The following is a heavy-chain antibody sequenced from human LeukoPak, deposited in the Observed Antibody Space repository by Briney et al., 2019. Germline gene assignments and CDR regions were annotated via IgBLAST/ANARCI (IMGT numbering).Heavy chain of an antibody. Sequence: GGSLRLSCAASGFTFSSYAMSWVRQTPGKGLEWVAFIRYDGSNKVYVDSVKGRFTISRDNSKNTLYPQMDSLRAEDTAVYYCAKSCSGGSCFPDSWGQGTLVTVSS. CDR2: IRYDGSNK. V-gene: IGHV3-30*02. CDR3: AKSCSGGSCFPDS. CDR1: GFTFSSYA. D-gene: IGHD2-15*01. J-gene: IGHJ4*02.